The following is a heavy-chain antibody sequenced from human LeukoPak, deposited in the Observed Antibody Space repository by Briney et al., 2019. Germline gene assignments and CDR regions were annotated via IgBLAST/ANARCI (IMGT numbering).Heavy chain of an antibody. CDR2: INPNGVVT. CDR1: GYTFIAHY. D-gene: IGHD5-18*01. V-gene: IGHV1-2*02. CDR3: GRDMEFRGHTYGSLDF. Sequence: ASVKVSCEASGYTFIAHYIQWVRQAPGQGLEWIGWINPNGVVTKYAQKFQGRVTMTSDSSIRTVYMELSRLRYDDTAVYYCGRDMEFRGHTYGSLDFWGQGSLVTVSS. J-gene: IGHJ4*02.